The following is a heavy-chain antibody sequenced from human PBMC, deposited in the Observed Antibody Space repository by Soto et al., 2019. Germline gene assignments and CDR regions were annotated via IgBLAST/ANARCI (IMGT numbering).Heavy chain of an antibody. D-gene: IGHD3-9*01. Sequence: GSLRLSCAASGFTFSSYAMSWVRQAPGKGLEWVSAISGSGGITYYADSVKGRFTISRDNSKNTLYLQMNSLRAEDTAVYYCAKKTGRYFDWLLYLDYWGQGTLVTVSS. CDR1: GFTFSSYA. CDR3: AKKTGRYFDWLLYLDY. CDR2: ISGSGGIT. J-gene: IGHJ4*02. V-gene: IGHV3-23*01.